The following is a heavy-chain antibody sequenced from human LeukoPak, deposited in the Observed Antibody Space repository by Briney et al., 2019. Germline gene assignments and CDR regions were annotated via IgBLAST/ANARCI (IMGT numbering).Heavy chain of an antibody. CDR2: IYYSGST. D-gene: IGHD1-26*01. Sequence: PSETLSLTCTVSGGSISSYYWSWIRQPPGKGLEWIGYIYYSGSTNYNPSLKSRVTISVDTSKNQFSLKLSSVTAADTAVYYCARDSWELQGYAFDIWGQGTMVTVSS. V-gene: IGHV4-59*01. J-gene: IGHJ3*02. CDR3: ARDSWELQGYAFDI. CDR1: GGSISSYY.